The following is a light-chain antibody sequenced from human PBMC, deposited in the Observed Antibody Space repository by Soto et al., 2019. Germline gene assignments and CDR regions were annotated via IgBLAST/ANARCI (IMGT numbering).Light chain of an antibody. CDR2: DAS. CDR1: QSISSW. CDR3: QQYNSYL. V-gene: IGKV1-5*01. Sequence: DIQMTQSPSTLSASVGDGVTITCRASQSISSWLAWYQQKPGKAPKLLIYDASSLESGVPSRFSGSGSGTEFTLTISSLQPDDFATYYCQQYNSYLFGQGTKVDIK. J-gene: IGKJ1*01.